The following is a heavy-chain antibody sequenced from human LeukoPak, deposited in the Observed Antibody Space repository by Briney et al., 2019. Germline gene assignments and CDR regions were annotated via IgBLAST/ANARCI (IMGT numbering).Heavy chain of an antibody. CDR1: GGSFSGYY. CDR2: INHSGST. V-gene: IGHV4-34*01. CDR3: ARSYCGGDCYSLGWFDP. J-gene: IGHJ5*02. Sequence: PSETLSLTCAVYGGSFSGYYWSWLRQPPGKGLEWIGEINHSGSTNYNSSLKSRVTISVDTSKNQFSLKLSSVTVADTAVYYCARSYCGGDCYSLGWFDPWGQGALVTVSS. D-gene: IGHD2-21*01.